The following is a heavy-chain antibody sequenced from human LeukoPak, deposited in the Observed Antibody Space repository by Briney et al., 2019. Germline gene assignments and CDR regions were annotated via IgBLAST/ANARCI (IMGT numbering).Heavy chain of an antibody. J-gene: IGHJ4*02. Sequence: ASVKVSCKASGYTFTSYGTSWVRQAPGQGLEWMGWISPYNDNTNYAQKLQGRVTMTTDTSTTTAYMELRGLRSDDTAVYYCARGSYFDYWGQGTLVTVSS. CDR2: ISPYNDNT. V-gene: IGHV1-18*01. CDR1: GYTFTSYG. CDR3: ARGSYFDY.